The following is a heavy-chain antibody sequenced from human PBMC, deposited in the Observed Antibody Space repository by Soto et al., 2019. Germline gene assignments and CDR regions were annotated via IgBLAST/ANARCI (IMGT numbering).Heavy chain of an antibody. D-gene: IGHD2-15*01. V-gene: IGHV4-30-2*01. CDR1: GGSISSGGYS. CDR2: IYHSGST. CDR3: ARASGNSVNAFDI. Sequence: SETLSLTCAVSGGSISSGGYSWSWIRQPPGKGLEWIGYIYHSGSTYYNPSLKSRVTISVDRSKNQFSLKLSSVTAADTAVYYCARASGNSVNAFDIWGQGTMVTVSS. J-gene: IGHJ3*02.